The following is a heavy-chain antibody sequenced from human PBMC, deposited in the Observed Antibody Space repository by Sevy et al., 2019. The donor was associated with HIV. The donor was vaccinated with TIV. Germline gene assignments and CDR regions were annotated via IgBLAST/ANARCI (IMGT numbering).Heavy chain of an antibody. D-gene: IGHD1-26*01. CDR1: GGSISSGGYY. V-gene: IGHV4-31*03. Sequence: SETLSLTCTVSGGSISSGGYYWSWIRQHPGKGLEWIGYIYYSGSTYYNPSLKSRVTISVDTSKNQFSLKLSSVTAADTAVYYCARREQDRGPAPFDYWGQGTLVTVSS. CDR2: IYYSGST. J-gene: IGHJ4*02. CDR3: ARREQDRGPAPFDY.